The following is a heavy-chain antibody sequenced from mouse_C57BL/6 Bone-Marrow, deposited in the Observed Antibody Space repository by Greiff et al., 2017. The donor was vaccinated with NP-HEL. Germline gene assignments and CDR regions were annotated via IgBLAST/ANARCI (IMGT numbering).Heavy chain of an antibody. CDR1: GYTFTSYG. CDR3: ARLIYYGRYYAMDY. Sequence: QVQLQQSGAELARPGASVKLSCKASGYTFTSYGISWVKQRTGQGLEWIGEIYPRSGNTYYNEKFKGKATLTADKSSSTAYMELRSLTSEDSAVYFCARLIYYGRYYAMDYWGQGTSVTVSS. CDR2: IYPRSGNT. V-gene: IGHV1-81*01. J-gene: IGHJ4*01. D-gene: IGHD2-1*01.